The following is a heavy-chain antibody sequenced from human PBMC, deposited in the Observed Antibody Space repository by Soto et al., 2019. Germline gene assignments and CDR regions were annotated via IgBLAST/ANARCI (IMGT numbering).Heavy chain of an antibody. CDR1: GFSLSTSGSA. CDR3: AHRATMTIFGLIIDNGIWFYP. D-gene: IGHD3-3*01. CDR2: IYWDGDK. Sequence: QINLIESGPTLVKPTQTLTLTCTFSGFSLSTSGSAVGWVRQPPGRALEWLALIYWDGDKRYNASLGNTLTITTDTYMNQVVLTLTNVDPADKATYYCAHRATMTIFGLIIDNGIWFYPWGQGTRVIVSS. J-gene: IGHJ5*02. V-gene: IGHV2-5*02.